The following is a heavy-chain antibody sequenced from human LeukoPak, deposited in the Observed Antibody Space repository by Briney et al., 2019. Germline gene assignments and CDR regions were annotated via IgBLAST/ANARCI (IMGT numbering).Heavy chain of an antibody. J-gene: IGHJ4*02. CDR1: GFTFSSYE. D-gene: IGHD5-24*01. CDR2: ISSSGSTI. V-gene: IGHV3-48*03. Sequence: GGSLRLSCAASGFTFSSYEMNWVRQAPGKGLEWVSYISSSGSTIYYADSVKGRFTISRDNAKNSLYLQMNSLRAEDTAVYYCARESPDRRDGYKLWGQGTLVTVSP. CDR3: ARESPDRRDGYKL.